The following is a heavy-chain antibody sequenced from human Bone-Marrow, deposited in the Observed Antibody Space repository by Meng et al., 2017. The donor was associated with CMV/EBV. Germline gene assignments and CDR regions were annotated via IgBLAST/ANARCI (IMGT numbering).Heavy chain of an antibody. CDR1: ESTFTSYE. D-gene: IGHD2-2*01. Sequence: ASVKVSCKASESTFTSYEINWVRQATGQGLEWMGWMNPNRGNTGYAQKFKGRVTMTRNTPISTAYMEMSRLRSEDTAVYYWARGYCSSTSCYSGYNYYYGMDFWGQGTTVTVSS. CDR2: MNPNRGNT. V-gene: IGHV1-8*01. CDR3: ARGYCSSTSCYSGYNYYYGMDF. J-gene: IGHJ6*02.